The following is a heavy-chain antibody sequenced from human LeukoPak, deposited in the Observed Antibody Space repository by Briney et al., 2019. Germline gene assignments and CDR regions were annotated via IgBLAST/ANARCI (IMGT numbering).Heavy chain of an antibody. CDR3: AKEGGGSGWYFSDY. D-gene: IGHD6-19*01. Sequence: GGSLRLSCAASGFTFSSYSMNWVRQAPGKGLEWVSAISGSGGSTYYADSVKGRFTISRDNSRNTLYLQMNSLRAEDTAVYYCAKEGGGSGWYFSDYWGQGTLVTVSS. V-gene: IGHV3-23*01. CDR1: GFTFSSYS. CDR2: ISGSGGST. J-gene: IGHJ4*02.